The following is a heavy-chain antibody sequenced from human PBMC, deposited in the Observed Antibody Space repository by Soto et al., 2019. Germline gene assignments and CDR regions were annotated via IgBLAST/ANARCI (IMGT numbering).Heavy chain of an antibody. V-gene: IGHV4-30-2*01. CDR1: GGSISSGGYS. CDR2: IYHSGST. Sequence: QLQLQESGSGLVKPSQTLSLTCAVSGGSISSGGYSWSWIRQPPGKGLEWIGYIYHSGSTYYNPSLKTRVTITVDRSRNQFSLKLSSVTAADTAVYYGASSNGLGFDYWGQGTLVTVSS. D-gene: IGHD2-8*01. J-gene: IGHJ4*02. CDR3: ASSNGLGFDY.